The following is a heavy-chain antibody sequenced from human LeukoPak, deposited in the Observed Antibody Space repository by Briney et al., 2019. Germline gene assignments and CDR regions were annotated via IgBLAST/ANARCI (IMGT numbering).Heavy chain of an antibody. CDR1: GGTFSSYA. J-gene: IGHJ4*02. V-gene: IGHV1-69*01. Sequence: SVKVSCKASGGTFSSYAISWVRQAPGQGLEWMGGIIPIFGTANYAQKFQGRVTITADESTSAAYMELSSLRSEDTAVYYCARTGYSSGWYSWWGQGTLVTVSS. D-gene: IGHD6-19*01. CDR3: ARTGYSSGWYSW. CDR2: IIPIFGTA.